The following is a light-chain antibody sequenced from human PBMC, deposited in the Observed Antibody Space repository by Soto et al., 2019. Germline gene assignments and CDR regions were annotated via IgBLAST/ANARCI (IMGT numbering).Light chain of an antibody. Sequence: EIVLTQSPGTLSLSPGERATLSCRASQSVSSSYLAWYQQKSGQAPRLLIYAASSRATGIPDRFSGSGSGKDFHLPNSRLEPEEFAAYYCQQYGSSPITFGQGTRLEIK. V-gene: IGKV3-20*01. CDR3: QQYGSSPIT. CDR1: QSVSSSY. J-gene: IGKJ5*01. CDR2: AAS.